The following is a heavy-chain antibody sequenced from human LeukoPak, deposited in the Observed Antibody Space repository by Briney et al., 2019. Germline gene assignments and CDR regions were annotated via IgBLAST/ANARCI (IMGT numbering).Heavy chain of an antibody. Sequence: GGSLRLSCAASGFTFDDYAMHWVRQAPGKGLEWVSGISWNSGSIGYADSVKGRFTISRDNSKNTLYLQMNSLRAEDTAVYYCAKNRGDYDPEYFQNWGQGTLVTVSS. CDR2: ISWNSGSI. J-gene: IGHJ1*01. CDR1: GFTFDDYA. CDR3: AKNRGDYDPEYFQN. V-gene: IGHV3-9*01. D-gene: IGHD4-17*01.